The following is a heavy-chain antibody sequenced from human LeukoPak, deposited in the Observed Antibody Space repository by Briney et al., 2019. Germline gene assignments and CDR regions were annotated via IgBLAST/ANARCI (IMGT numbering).Heavy chain of an antibody. J-gene: IGHJ6*02. CDR3: ANRRDKPMVPDYYGMDV. D-gene: IGHD3-10*01. CDR2: ISGSGGTT. CDR1: GFIFRSYA. Sequence: GGSLRLSCAASGFIFRSYAMNWVRQAPGKGLEWVSSISGSGGTTYSADSVKGRFTISRDNSKNTLYLQMNSLRAEDPAVYYCANRRDKPMVPDYYGMDVWGQGTTVTVSS. V-gene: IGHV3-23*01.